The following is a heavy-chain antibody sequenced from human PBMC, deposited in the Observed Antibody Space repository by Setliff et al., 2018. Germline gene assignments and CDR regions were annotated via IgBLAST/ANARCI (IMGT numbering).Heavy chain of an antibody. Sequence: LRLSCAASGFTFSSYSLNWVRQAPGKGLEWVSSISSSSSYIYYADSVQGRFTISRDNARNSVYLQMNSLRAEDAAVYYCATSDWYAAFDHWGQGTLVTVSS. D-gene: IGHD6-19*01. J-gene: IGHJ4*02. CDR2: ISSSSSYI. CDR1: GFTFSSYS. CDR3: ATSDWYAAFDH. V-gene: IGHV3-21*01.